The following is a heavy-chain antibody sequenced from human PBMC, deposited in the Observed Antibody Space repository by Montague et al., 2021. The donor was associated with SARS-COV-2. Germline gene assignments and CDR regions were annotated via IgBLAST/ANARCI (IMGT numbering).Heavy chain of an antibody. CDR3: ARGQWGFGPAVSPDYYYHGMDV. D-gene: IGHD3-10*01. Sequence: SETLSLTCTVSGGTISSYYWSWIRQPPGKGLEWIGYIDYSESTXXXPSXXXRVTISVDKSKNQFSLKLNSVTAADTAVYYCARGQWGFGPAVSPDYYYHGMDVWGQGATVAGSS. CDR2: IDYSEST. V-gene: IGHV4-59*01. J-gene: IGHJ6*02. CDR1: GGTISSYY.